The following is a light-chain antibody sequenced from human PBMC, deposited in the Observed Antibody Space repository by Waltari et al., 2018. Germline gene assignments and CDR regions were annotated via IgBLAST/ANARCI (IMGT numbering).Light chain of an antibody. Sequence: DIQMTQSPSSLSASVGDTVTITCRASQSFSSSLAWYQQKPGKAPKLLIYSASSLQSGVPSRFSGSKSGTDFTLIISSLQPEDIASYYCQQYYSYPLTFGGGTKVEIK. CDR1: QSFSSS. J-gene: IGKJ4*01. CDR3: QQYYSYPLT. CDR2: SAS. V-gene: IGKV1-27*01.